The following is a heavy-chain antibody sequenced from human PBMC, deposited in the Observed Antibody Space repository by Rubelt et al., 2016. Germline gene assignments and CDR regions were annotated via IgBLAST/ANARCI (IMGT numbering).Heavy chain of an antibody. J-gene: IGHJ6*02. Sequence: QVQLQQWGAGLLKPSETLSLTCAVYGGSFSGYYWIWIRQPPGKGLEWIGEINHSGSTNYNPSLKSRVTISVDTSKNQFSLKLSSVTAADTAVYYCASDYYGSGSGMDVWGQGTTVTVSS. V-gene: IGHV4-34*01. CDR3: ASDYYGSGSGMDV. D-gene: IGHD3-10*01. CDR1: GGSFSGYY. CDR2: INHSGST.